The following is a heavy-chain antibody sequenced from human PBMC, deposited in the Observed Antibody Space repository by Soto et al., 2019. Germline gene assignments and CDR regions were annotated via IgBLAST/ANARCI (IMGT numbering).Heavy chain of an antibody. CDR1: GGSVSSNSYS. J-gene: IGHJ6*02. V-gene: IGHV4-39*01. CDR3: SSLNAYFLSTTCHDYYFLYF. CDR2: IYSSENT. Sequence: QLQLEESGPGLVKPSETLSLTCTVSGGSVSSNSYSWGWIRQSPGKGLEWIGTIYSSENTYYNPSLLDRLPLPVDTSNTLFSLRLASVTAAPSAGYYCSSLNAYFLSTTCHDYYFLYFWLHETTVTVSS. D-gene: IGHD2-2*01.